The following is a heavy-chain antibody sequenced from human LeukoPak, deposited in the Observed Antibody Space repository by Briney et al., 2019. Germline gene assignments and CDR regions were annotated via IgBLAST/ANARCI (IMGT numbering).Heavy chain of an antibody. V-gene: IGHV3-21*01. Sequence: GGSLRLSCAASGFTFSSYSMNWVRQAPGKGLEWVSSISSSSSYIYYADSAKGRFTISRDNAKNSLYLQMNSLRAEDTAVYYCARATYYDFWQDYWGQGTLVTVSS. D-gene: IGHD3-3*01. CDR3: ARATYYDFWQDY. CDR2: ISSSSSYI. CDR1: GFTFSSYS. J-gene: IGHJ4*02.